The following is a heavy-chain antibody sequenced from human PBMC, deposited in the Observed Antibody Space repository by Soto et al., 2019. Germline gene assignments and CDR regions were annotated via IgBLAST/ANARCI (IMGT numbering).Heavy chain of an antibody. CDR3: AKDWKTHPNQDYDSSGYYPDY. D-gene: IGHD3-22*01. CDR1: GFTFSSYG. CDR2: ISYDGSNK. V-gene: IGHV3-30*18. J-gene: IGHJ4*02. Sequence: GGSLRLSCAASGFTFSSYGMHWVRQAPGKGLEWVAVISYDGSNKYYADSVKGRFTISRDNSKNTLYLQMNSLRAEDTAVYYCAKDWKTHPNQDYDSSGYYPDYWGQGTLVTVSS.